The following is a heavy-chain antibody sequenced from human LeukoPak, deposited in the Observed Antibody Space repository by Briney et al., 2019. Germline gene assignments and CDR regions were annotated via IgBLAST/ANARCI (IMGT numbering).Heavy chain of an antibody. CDR3: AKIGLWCGELFYFDY. CDR1: GFTFSSYG. D-gene: IGHD3-10*01. V-gene: IGHV3-30*18. J-gene: IGHJ4*02. CDR2: ISYDGSNK. Sequence: GGSLRLSCAASGFTFSSYGMHWVRQAPGKGLEWVAVISYDGSNKYYADSVKGRFTISRDNSKNTLYLQMNSLRAEDTAVYYCAKIGLWCGELFYFDYWGQGTLVTVSS.